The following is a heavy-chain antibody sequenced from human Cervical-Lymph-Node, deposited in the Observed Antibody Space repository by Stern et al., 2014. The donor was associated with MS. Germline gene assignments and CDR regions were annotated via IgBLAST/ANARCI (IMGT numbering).Heavy chain of an antibody. CDR1: GYTFTSYG. CDR3: ARDPSLEVEPTAYYSGMDV. Sequence: QVQLVESGGEVKKPGASVKVSCKASGYTFTSYGVSWVRQAPGHGLEWMGWISTSNGNTKYAQKLQGRVTMTTDTSTSTAYMELRSLRSDDTALYYCARDPSLEVEPTAYYSGMDVWGQGTTVTVSS. J-gene: IGHJ6*02. D-gene: IGHD2-2*01. CDR2: ISTSNGNT. V-gene: IGHV1-18*01.